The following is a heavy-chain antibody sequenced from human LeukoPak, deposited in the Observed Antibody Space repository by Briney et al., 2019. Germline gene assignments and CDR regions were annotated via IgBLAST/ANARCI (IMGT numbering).Heavy chain of an antibody. CDR2: IIPIFGTA. D-gene: IGHD3-22*01. J-gene: IGHJ3*02. V-gene: IGHV1-69*05. CDR3: ARDSAALIVLAPDDAFDI. Sequence: SVKVSCKASGGTFSSYAISWVRQAPGQGLEWMGRIIPIFGTANYAQKFQGRVTITTDESTSTAYMELSSLRSEDTAVYYCARDSAALIVLAPDDAFDIWGQGTMVTVSS. CDR1: GGTFSSYA.